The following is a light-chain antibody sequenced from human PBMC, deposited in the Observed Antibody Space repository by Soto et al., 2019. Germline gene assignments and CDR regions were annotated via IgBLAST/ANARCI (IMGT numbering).Light chain of an antibody. CDR1: GSDIAKYNF. CDR2: EGN. J-gene: IGLJ1*01. CDR3: CSYGGSSTFEV. V-gene: IGLV2-23*03. Sequence: QSVLTQPASVSGSPGQSITISCTGAGSDIAKYNFVSWYQQHPDKAPKLIIYEGNKRPSGISHRFSASNSGNPASLTISGLQAEDEADYYCCSYGGSSTFEVFGTGTKVTVL.